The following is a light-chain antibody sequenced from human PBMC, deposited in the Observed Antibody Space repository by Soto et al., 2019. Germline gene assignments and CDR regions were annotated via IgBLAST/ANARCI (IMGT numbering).Light chain of an antibody. CDR2: DAS. V-gene: IGKV3-11*01. CDR3: QQYNNWPPEGT. CDR1: QSISNY. Sequence: EIVLTQSPGTLSLSPGERATLSCRASQSISNYLAWYQHKPGQAPRLLISDASERASGVPARFSGSGSGTDFTLTISSLQSEDFAVYYCQQYNNWPPEGTFGQGTKVEIK. J-gene: IGKJ1*01.